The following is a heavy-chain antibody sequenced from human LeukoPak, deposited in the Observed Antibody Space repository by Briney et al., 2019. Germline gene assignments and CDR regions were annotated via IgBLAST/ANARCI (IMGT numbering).Heavy chain of an antibody. Sequence: GGSLRLSCAASGFTFSSYVMHWVRQAPGKGLEWAAVISYDESNKYYADSVKGRFTISRDNSKNTMYLQMNSLRTEDTAVYYCAGETGSAVGSTDFDYWGQGTLVTVSS. CDR3: AGETGSAVGSTDFDY. V-gene: IGHV3-30-3*01. CDR2: ISYDESNK. CDR1: GFTFSSYV. D-gene: IGHD4-17*01. J-gene: IGHJ4*02.